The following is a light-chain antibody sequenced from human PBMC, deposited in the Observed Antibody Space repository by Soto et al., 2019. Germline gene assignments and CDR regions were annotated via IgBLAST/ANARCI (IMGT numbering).Light chain of an antibody. J-gene: IGLJ1*01. Sequence: QSVLTQPPSASGTPGQRVIISCSGSSSNIGSNTVNWYQQLPGTAPKLLIYSNDQRPSGVPDRFSASKSGTAASLAVSGLRSEDEADYYCVACDDSLAGYVFGTGTKLTVL. CDR2: SND. V-gene: IGLV1-44*01. CDR1: SSNIGSNT. CDR3: VACDDSLAGYV.